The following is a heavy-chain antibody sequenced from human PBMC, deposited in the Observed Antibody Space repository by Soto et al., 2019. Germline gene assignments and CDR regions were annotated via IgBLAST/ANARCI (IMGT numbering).Heavy chain of an antibody. Sequence: EVQLVESGGGLVQPGGSLRLSCRVSGFTFSSYWMSWVRQAPGKGLEWVANIKQDGSELFYADSVKGRFTISRDNAKNSLYLQMNSLRVDDTAVYYCAREGETVGHWGWFDPWGQGTLVTVSS. CDR2: IKQDGSEL. D-gene: IGHD3-16*01. V-gene: IGHV3-7*03. J-gene: IGHJ5*02. CDR1: GFTFSSYW. CDR3: AREGETVGHWGWFDP.